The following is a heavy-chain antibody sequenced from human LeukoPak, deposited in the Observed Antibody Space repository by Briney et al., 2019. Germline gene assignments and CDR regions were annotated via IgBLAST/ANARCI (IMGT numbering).Heavy chain of an antibody. J-gene: IGHJ4*02. CDR1: GFTFSSYS. CDR3: ARDYSSSLDFDY. Sequence: PGGSLRLSCAASGFTFSSYSMNWVRQAPGKGLEWVSSISSSSSYIYYADSVKGRFTISRDNAKNSLYLQVNSLRAEDTAVYYCARDYSSSLDFDYWGQGTLVTVSS. D-gene: IGHD6-6*01. V-gene: IGHV3-21*01. CDR2: ISSSSSYI.